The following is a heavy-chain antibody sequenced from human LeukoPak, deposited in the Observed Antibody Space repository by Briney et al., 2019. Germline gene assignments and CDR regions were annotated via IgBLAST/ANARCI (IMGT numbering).Heavy chain of an antibody. J-gene: IGHJ5*02. CDR1: GGSFSGYY. Sequence: SETLSLTCAVYGGSFSGYYWSWIRQPPGKGLGWIGEINHSGSTNYNPSLKSRVTISVDTSKNQFSLKLSSVTAADTAVYYCARLTSFSWYNWFDPWGQGTLVTVSS. V-gene: IGHV4-34*01. CDR3: ARLTSFSWYNWFDP. CDR2: INHSGST. D-gene: IGHD6-13*01.